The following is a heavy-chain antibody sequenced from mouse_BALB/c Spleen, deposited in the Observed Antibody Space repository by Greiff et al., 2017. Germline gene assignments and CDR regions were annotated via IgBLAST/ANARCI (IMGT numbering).Heavy chain of an antibody. CDR2: ILPGSGST. D-gene: IGHD2-4*01. V-gene: IGHV1-9*01. Sequence: QVQLQQSGAELMKPGASVKISCKATGYTFSSYWIEWVKQRPGHGLEWIGEILPGSGSTNYNEKFKGKATFTADTSSNTAYMQLSSLTSEDSAVYYCASGKSTMITTGYYFDYWGQGTTLTVSS. J-gene: IGHJ2*01. CDR1: GYTFSSYW. CDR3: ASGKSTMITTGYYFDY.